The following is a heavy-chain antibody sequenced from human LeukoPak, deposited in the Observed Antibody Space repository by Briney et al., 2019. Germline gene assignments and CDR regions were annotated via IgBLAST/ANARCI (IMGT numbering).Heavy chain of an antibody. CDR1: GGSISSSNW. D-gene: IGHD3-10*01. CDR3: ARDQKYYYGSGRYNWFDP. Sequence: SETLSLTCAVSGGSISSSNWWSWVRQPPGKGLEWIGEIYHSGSTNYNPSLKSRVTISVDKSKNQFSPKLSSVTAADTAVYYCARDQKYYYGSGRYNWFDPWGQGTLVTVSP. J-gene: IGHJ5*02. V-gene: IGHV4-4*02. CDR2: IYHSGST.